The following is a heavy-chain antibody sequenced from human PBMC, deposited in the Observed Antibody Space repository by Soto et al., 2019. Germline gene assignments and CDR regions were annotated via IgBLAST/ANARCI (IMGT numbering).Heavy chain of an antibody. CDR2: IIPIFCTA. CDR1: GGTFSSYA. J-gene: IGHJ4*02. D-gene: IGHD4-17*01. Sequence: QVQLVQSGAEVKKPGSSVKVSCKASGGTFSSYAISWVRQAPGQGLEWMGGIIPIFCTANSAQKFQSRVTITTDESTSTAYMELSSLRSEDTAVYYCARLTIDYVGNPLPEEYCGQVTLVTVSA. CDR3: ARLTIDYVGNPLPEEY. V-gene: IGHV1-69*01.